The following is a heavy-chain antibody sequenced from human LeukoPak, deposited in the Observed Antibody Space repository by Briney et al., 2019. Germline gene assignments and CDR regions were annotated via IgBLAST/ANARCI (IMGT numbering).Heavy chain of an antibody. Sequence: SETLSLTCTVSGGSISSGGYYWSWIRQHPGKGLEWIGYIYYSGSTYCNPSLKSRVTISVDTSKNQFSLELSSVTAADTAVYYCARLSKQLTTGNPFDIWGQGTMVTFSS. J-gene: IGHJ3*02. CDR3: ARLSKQLTTGNPFDI. D-gene: IGHD6-13*01. CDR2: IYYSGST. CDR1: GGSISSGGYY. V-gene: IGHV4-31*03.